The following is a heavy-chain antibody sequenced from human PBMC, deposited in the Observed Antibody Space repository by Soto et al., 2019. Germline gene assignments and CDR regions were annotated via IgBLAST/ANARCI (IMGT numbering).Heavy chain of an antibody. CDR2: ISVYNGNT. Sequence: QVQLVQSGAEVKKPGASVKVSCKASGYNFTSYGISWVRQAPGQGLEWMGWISVYNGNTNYVQKLQGRVTMTTDTSSSTAYMELRSLRSDDTAVYYCARDYDNSGYYYSRGAFDIWGQGTMVTVSS. CDR1: GYNFTSYG. J-gene: IGHJ3*02. D-gene: IGHD3-22*01. V-gene: IGHV1-18*01. CDR3: ARDYDNSGYYYSRGAFDI.